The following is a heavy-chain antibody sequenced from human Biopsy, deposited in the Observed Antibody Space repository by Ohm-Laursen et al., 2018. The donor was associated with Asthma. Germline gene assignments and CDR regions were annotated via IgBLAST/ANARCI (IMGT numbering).Heavy chain of an antibody. V-gene: IGHV4-59*01. Sequence: SLTLSLTCSGYGGSISSFYWIRIRQSPEKGREWMGYVYWTGSTNYNPSLKSRITMSVDTSKNRMFLELTSVTAADTAIYYCVRAVRNEQWLAPFDYWGQGKPVTVSS. D-gene: IGHD6-19*01. CDR2: VYWTGST. CDR1: GGSISSFY. CDR3: VRAVRNEQWLAPFDY. J-gene: IGHJ4*02.